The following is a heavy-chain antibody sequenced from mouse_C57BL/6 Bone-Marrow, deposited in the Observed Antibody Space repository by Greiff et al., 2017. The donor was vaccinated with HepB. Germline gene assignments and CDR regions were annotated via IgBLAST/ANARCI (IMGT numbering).Heavy chain of an antibody. CDR3: ARGYYWYFDV. Sequence: VQLQQPGAELVRPGSSVKLSCKASGYTFTSYWMDWVKQRPVQGLEWIGNIYPSDSETHYNQKFKDKATLTVDKSSSTAYMQLSSLTSEDSAVYYCARGYYWYFDVWGTGTTVTVSS. J-gene: IGHJ1*03. V-gene: IGHV1-61*01. CDR1: GYTFTSYW. CDR2: IYPSDSET.